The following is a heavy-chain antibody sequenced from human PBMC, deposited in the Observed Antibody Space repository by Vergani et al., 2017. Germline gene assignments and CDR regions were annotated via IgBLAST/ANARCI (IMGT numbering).Heavy chain of an antibody. CDR1: GYTFTGYY. CDR2: INPNSGGT. CDR3: AGTRRYYDFWSGYYWFDP. Sequence: QVQLVQSGAEVKTPGASVKVSCKASGYTFTGYYMHWVRQAPGQGLEWMGWINPNSGGTNYAQKFQGRVTMTRDTSISTAYMELSRLRSDDTAVYYCAGTRRYYDFWSGYYWFDPWGQGTLVTVSS. D-gene: IGHD3-3*01. V-gene: IGHV1-2*02. J-gene: IGHJ5*02.